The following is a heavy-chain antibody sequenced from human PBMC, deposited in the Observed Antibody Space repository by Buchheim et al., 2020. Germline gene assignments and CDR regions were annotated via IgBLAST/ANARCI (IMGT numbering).Heavy chain of an antibody. CDR2: ISYDGSNK. Sequence: QVQLVESGGGVVQPGRSLRLSCAASGFTFSSYAMHWVRQAPGKGLEWVAVISYDGSNKYYADSVKGRFTISRDNSKNTLYLQMNSRRAEDTAVYYCARSNGTQWLVIFEYWGQGT. CDR1: GFTFSSYA. CDR3: ARSNGTQWLVIFEY. D-gene: IGHD6-19*01. V-gene: IGHV3-30*04. J-gene: IGHJ4*02.